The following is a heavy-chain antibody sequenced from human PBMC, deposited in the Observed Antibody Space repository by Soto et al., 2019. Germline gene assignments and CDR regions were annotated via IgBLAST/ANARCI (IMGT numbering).Heavy chain of an antibody. V-gene: IGHV4-38-2*01. CDR3: ARVAYSSSSFDY. CDR2: IYHTGST. Sequence: PSETLSLTCAVSHFSVSSGYYWGWIRQPPGKGLEWIGNIYHTGSTYYNPSLKSRVTLSVDTSKYQFSLKLNSVTAADTAVYYCARVAYSSSSFDYWGQGTLVTVSS. J-gene: IGHJ4*02. CDR1: HFSVSSGYY. D-gene: IGHD6-6*01.